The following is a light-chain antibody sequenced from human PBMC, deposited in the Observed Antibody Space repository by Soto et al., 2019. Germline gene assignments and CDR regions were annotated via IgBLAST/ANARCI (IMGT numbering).Light chain of an antibody. CDR3: QQYGSLLT. Sequence: EIVLTQSPGTLSLYPGERATLSCRASQSVSSSYLAWYQQKPGQAPMLLIYGASSRATGIPDRFSGSGAGTHFTLTISRLEPEHFALYYCQQYGSLLTFGGGTKVEIK. CDR1: QSVSSSY. CDR2: GAS. V-gene: IGKV3-20*01. J-gene: IGKJ4*01.